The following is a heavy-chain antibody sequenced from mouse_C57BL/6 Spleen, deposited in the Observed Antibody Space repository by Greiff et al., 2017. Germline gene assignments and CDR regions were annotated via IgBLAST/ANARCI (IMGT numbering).Heavy chain of an antibody. Sequence: QVQLQQSGADLVRPGASLKMSCTASGYSFTSYTMHWVKQRPGQGLEWFGYINPSSGYPKYNQKFKDKDTLTADKSSSTAYMQLGSLAAEDSAIYYSARRDRAYFGVWGTGTTVTVST. CDR1: GYSFTSYT. D-gene: IGHD3-1*01. CDR3: ARRDRAYFGV. V-gene: IGHV1-4*01. CDR2: INPSSGYP. J-gene: IGHJ1*03.